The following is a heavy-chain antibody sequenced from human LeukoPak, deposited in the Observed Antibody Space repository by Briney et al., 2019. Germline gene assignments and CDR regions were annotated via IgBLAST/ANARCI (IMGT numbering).Heavy chain of an antibody. CDR3: ATATPEYYYDSRAFDY. CDR2: FDPEDGET. CDR1: GYTLTELS. J-gene: IGHJ4*02. Sequence: GASVKVSCKVSGYTLTELSMHWVRQAPGKELEWMGGFDPEDGETIYAQKFQGRVTMTEDTSTDTAYMELSSLRSEDTAVYYCATATPEYYYDSRAFDYWGQGILVTVSS. V-gene: IGHV1-24*01. D-gene: IGHD3-22*01.